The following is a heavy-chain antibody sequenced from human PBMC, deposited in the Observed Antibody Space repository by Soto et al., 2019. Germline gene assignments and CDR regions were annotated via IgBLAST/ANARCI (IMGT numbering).Heavy chain of an antibody. V-gene: IGHV1-18*01. CDR1: GYTFTSYG. Sequence: QVQLVQSGAEVKKPGASVKVSCKASGYTFTSYGISWVRQAPGQGLEWMGWISAYNGNTNYAQKLQGRVTMTTDTARSLAYMELRSRRSDGTAVYYCAAQSAVVVAADRGDIDAFDIWGQGTIVTVSS. D-gene: IGHD2-15*01. J-gene: IGHJ3*02. CDR2: ISAYNGNT. CDR3: AAQSAVVVAADRGDIDAFDI.